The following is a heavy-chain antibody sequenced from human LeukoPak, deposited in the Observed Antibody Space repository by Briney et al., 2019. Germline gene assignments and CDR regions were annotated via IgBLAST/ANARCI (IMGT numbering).Heavy chain of an antibody. J-gene: IGHJ1*01. CDR3: ARAKGYASSYFQH. D-gene: IGHD5-12*01. CDR2: ISGSGAGT. V-gene: IGHV3-23*01. CDR1: GFTFRNYV. Sequence: PGGSLRLSCTASGFTFRNYVMNWVRQAPGKGLEWVSGISGSGAGTNYADSVKGRLTISRDNSKNTLNLQMNSLRVDDTAVYYCARAKGYASSYFQHWGQGTLVTVSS.